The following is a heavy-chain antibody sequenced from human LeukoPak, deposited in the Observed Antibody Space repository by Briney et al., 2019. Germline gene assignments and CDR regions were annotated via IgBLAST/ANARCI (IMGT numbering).Heavy chain of an antibody. J-gene: IGHJ4*02. V-gene: IGHV3-49*03. CDR1: GFTFGDYA. CDR3: TRAPYSSSWYGYYFDY. Sequence: GGSLRLSCTASGFTFGDYAMSWFRQAPGKGLEWVGFIRSKAYGGTTEYAASVKGRFTISRDDSKRIAYLQMNSLKTEDTAVYYCTRAPYSSSWYGYYFDYWGQGTLVTVSS. CDR2: IRSKAYGGTT. D-gene: IGHD6-13*01.